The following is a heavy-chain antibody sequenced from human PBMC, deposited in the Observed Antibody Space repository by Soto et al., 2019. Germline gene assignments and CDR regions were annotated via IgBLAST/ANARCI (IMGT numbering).Heavy chain of an antibody. D-gene: IGHD6-13*01. Sequence: EVQLVESGGGLVKPGGSLRLSCAASGFTFSSYSMNWVRQAPGKGLEWVSSISSSSSYIYYEDSVKGRFTISRNNAKNSLYLQMNSLRAEDTAVYYCAREPSGSAGIYYYGMDVWGQGTTVTVSS. J-gene: IGHJ6*02. CDR1: GFTFSSYS. CDR3: AREPSGSAGIYYYGMDV. CDR2: ISSSSSYI. V-gene: IGHV3-21*01.